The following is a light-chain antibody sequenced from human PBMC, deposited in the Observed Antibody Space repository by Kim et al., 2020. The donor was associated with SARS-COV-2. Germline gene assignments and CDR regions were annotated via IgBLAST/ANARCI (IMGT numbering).Light chain of an antibody. V-gene: IGKV1-5*03. J-gene: IGKJ1*01. CDR1: QSLSGG. Sequence: DIQMTQFPSTLSASVGDRVTITCRASQSLSGGLAWYRQKPGTAPELLIYDSSTLQPGVPSRFSGSGSGADFTLTINSLQPDDFATYYCQQYSSFSRTFGQGTKVDIK. CDR3: QQYSSFSRT. CDR2: DSS.